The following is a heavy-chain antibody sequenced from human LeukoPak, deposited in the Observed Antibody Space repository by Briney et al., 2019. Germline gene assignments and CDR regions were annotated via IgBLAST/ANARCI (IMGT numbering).Heavy chain of an antibody. CDR2: TTSTGRTT. CDR1: GFSFSTYD. V-gene: IGHV3-48*03. Sequence: GGSLRLSCAASGFSFSTYDMNWVRQAPGKGLEWVSYTTSTGRTTYYADSVKGRFTISRDNAKHSLYLQMDSLRVEDTAVYYCARLPDPYYYYYMDVWGKGTTVTVSS. CDR3: ARLPDPYYYYYMDV. J-gene: IGHJ6*03.